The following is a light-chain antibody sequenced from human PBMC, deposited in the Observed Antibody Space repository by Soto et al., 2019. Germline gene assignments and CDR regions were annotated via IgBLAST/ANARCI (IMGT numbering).Light chain of an antibody. Sequence: QSALTQPASVSGSPGQSITISCTGSSSDVGAYNYVSWYQQNPGKAPRLMIYEVTNRPSGVSNRFSGSKSDNTASLTISGLRAEDEAEYYCSSYTSGSTLVVVGGGTKLTGL. CDR1: SSDVGAYNY. V-gene: IGLV2-14*01. CDR3: SSYTSGSTLVV. CDR2: EVT. J-gene: IGLJ2*01.